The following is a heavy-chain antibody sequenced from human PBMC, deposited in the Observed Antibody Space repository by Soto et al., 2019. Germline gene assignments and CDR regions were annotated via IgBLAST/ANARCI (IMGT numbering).Heavy chain of an antibody. D-gene: IGHD5-12*01. Sequence: QVQLVQSGAEVKKPGSSVKVSCKASGGTFSSYTISWVRQAPGQGLEWMGRIIPILGIANYAQKFQGRVTITADKSTSTAYMELSSLRSEDTAVYYCARCPHYNLEYSGYDFSLPYRGVDWYFDLWGRGTLVTVSS. CDR2: IIPILGIA. CDR1: GGTFSSYT. J-gene: IGHJ2*01. V-gene: IGHV1-69*02. CDR3: ARCPHYNLEYSGYDFSLPYRGVDWYFDL.